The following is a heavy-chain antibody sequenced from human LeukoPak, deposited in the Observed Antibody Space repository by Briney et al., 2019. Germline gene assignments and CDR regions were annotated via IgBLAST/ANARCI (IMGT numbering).Heavy chain of an antibody. D-gene: IGHD3-3*01. Sequence: GGSLRLSCAASGFTFDDYGMSWVRQAPGKGLEWVSGINWNGGSTGCADSVKGRFTISRDNAKNSLYLQMNSLRAEDTALYYCARAYYDFWSGSKPMDYWGQGTLVTVSS. CDR2: INWNGGST. V-gene: IGHV3-20*04. J-gene: IGHJ4*02. CDR1: GFTFDDYG. CDR3: ARAYYDFWSGSKPMDY.